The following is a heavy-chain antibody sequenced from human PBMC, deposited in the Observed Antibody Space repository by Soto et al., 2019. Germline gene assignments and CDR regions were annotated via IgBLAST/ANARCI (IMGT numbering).Heavy chain of an antibody. CDR2: IIPIFGTA. V-gene: IGHV1-69*13. J-gene: IGHJ4*02. CDR3: ASVGSTRIDY. Sequence: ASVKVSCKASGYSFTNYPIAWVRRAPGQGLEWMGGIIPIFGTANYAQKFQGRVTITADESTSTAYMELSSLRSEDTAVYYCASVGSTRIDYWGQGTLVTVSS. CDR1: GYSFTNYP. D-gene: IGHD1-26*01.